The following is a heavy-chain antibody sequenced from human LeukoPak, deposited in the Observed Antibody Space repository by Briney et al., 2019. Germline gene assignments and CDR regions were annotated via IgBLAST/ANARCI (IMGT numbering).Heavy chain of an antibody. J-gene: IGHJ4*02. Sequence: GRSLRLSCAASGFTFSSYEMNWVRQAPGKGQEWVSYISSSGSTIYYADSVKGRFTISRDNAKNSLYLQMNSLRAEDTAVYYCARAPPYYYDSSGYVYWGQGTLVTVSS. CDR1: GFTFSSYE. V-gene: IGHV3-48*03. D-gene: IGHD3-22*01. CDR2: ISSSGSTI. CDR3: ARAPPYYYDSSGYVY.